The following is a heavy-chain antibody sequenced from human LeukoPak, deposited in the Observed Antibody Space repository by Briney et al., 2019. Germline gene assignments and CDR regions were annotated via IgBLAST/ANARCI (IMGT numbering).Heavy chain of an antibody. Sequence: SVKVSCKASGGAFSSYAISWVRQAPGQGLEWMGGIIPIFGTADYAQKFQGRVTITTDESTSTAYMEVSSLRSEDTAVYYCARGSDSSGWYNWFDPWGQGTLVTVSS. J-gene: IGHJ5*02. V-gene: IGHV1-69*05. D-gene: IGHD6-13*01. CDR3: ARGSDSSGWYNWFDP. CDR1: GGAFSSYA. CDR2: IIPIFGTA.